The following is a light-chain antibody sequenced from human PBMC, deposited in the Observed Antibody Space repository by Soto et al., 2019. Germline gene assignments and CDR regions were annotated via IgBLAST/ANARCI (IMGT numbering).Light chain of an antibody. CDR3: LSFDSSLSVV. V-gene: IGLV1-40*01. J-gene: IGLJ2*01. CDR1: SSNIGAGYD. Sequence: QSVLTQPPSVSGAPGQRVTISCTRSSSNIGAGYDVHWYQQLPGRAPKLLIYGNTNRPSGVPDRFSGSKSGTSASLAITGLQAEDEADYYCLSFDSSLSVVLGGGTKLTVL. CDR2: GNT.